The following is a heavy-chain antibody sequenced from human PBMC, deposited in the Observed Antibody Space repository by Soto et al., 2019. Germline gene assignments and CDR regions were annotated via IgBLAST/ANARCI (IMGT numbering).Heavy chain of an antibody. D-gene: IGHD6-6*01. Sequence: HPGGSLRLSCAASGFTFSSHWMTWVRQAPGKGLEWVANIKQDGSDKYYVDSVKGRFTISRDNAKNSLYLQMNSLRAEDTAVYYCARSSTFYDYWGQGTPVTVSS. CDR1: GFTFSSHW. CDR2: IKQDGSDK. CDR3: ARSSTFYDY. J-gene: IGHJ4*02. V-gene: IGHV3-7*02.